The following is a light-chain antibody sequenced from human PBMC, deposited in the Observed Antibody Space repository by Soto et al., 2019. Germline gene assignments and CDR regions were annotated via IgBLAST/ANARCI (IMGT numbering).Light chain of an antibody. CDR3: SSYTSSSTLV. CDR2: EVS. V-gene: IGLV2-14*02. Sequence: QSALTQPASVSGSPGQSITISCTGTNSDVGTHNLVSWYQQHPGKAPKVMISEVSNRPSGVSNRFSASKSGNTASLTISGLQAEDEADYYCSSYTSSSTLVFGTGTKVTVL. CDR1: NSDVGTHNL. J-gene: IGLJ1*01.